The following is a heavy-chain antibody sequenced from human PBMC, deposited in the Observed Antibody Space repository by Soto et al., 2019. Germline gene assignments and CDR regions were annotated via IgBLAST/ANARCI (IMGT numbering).Heavy chain of an antibody. CDR3: ASVVILVPTASTNYYYHLDV. Sequence: QVQLVQSGAEVRKPGSSVTVSCKASGGTFSNYAISWVRQAPGQGLEWMGGIIPIVGTGSYAQKCQGRVTITEDDRTTTSYMELSSLLFDDTAVYYCASVVILVPTASTNYYYHLDVWGPGTPVTVSS. J-gene: IGHJ6*02. CDR1: GGTFSNYA. D-gene: IGHD2-2*01. V-gene: IGHV1-69*01. CDR2: IIPIVGTG.